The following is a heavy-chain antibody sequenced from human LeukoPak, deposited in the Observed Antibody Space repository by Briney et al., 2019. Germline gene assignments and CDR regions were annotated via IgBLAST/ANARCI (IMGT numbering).Heavy chain of an antibody. CDR3: ASAYYDSSGYYWGAFDI. CDR1: GFTFSSYG. J-gene: IGHJ3*02. Sequence: GGSLRLSCAASGFTFSSYGMHWVRQAPGKGLERVAVISYDGSNKYYADSVQGRFTISRDNSKNTLYLQMNSLRAEDTAVYYCASAYYDSSGYYWGAFDIWGQGTMVIVSS. D-gene: IGHD3-22*01. CDR2: ISYDGSNK. V-gene: IGHV3-30*03.